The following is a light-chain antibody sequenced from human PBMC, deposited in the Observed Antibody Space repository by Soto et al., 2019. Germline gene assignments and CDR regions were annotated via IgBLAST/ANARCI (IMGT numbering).Light chain of an antibody. V-gene: IGLV2-14*01. Sequence: QSALTQPASVSGSPGQSITISCTGTSSDVGGYNYVSWYQQHPGKAPKLVIYDVSNRPSGVSNRFSGSKSGNTASLTISGLRAEDDAAYYCSSFASSNTVIFGGGTKLTVL. J-gene: IGLJ2*01. CDR1: SSDVGGYNY. CDR2: DVS. CDR3: SSFASSNTVI.